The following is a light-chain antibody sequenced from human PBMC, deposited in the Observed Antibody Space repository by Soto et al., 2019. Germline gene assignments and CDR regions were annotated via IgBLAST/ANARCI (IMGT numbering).Light chain of an antibody. CDR2: GVT. V-gene: IGLV2-14*03. CDR1: HNDIGTYDY. J-gene: IGLJ1*01. Sequence: QLVLTQPTSVSGSPGQSITISCTGNHNDIGTYDYVSWYQQHPGRAPRLLIHGVTTRPSGISGRFSASKSGLTASLTISGLQPEDEADYYCSSFTSNRIYVFGPGTKLTVL. CDR3: SSFTSNRIYV.